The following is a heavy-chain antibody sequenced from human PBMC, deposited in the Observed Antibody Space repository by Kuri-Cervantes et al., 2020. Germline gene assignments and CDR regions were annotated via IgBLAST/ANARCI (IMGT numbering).Heavy chain of an antibody. CDR1: GFTFSDYY. J-gene: IGHJ6*02. D-gene: IGHD4-17*01. Sequence: GESLKISCAASGFTFSDYYMSWIRQAPGKGLEWVSYISSSGSTIYYADSVKGRFTISRDNAKNSLYLQMNSLRDEDTAVYYCARERSTVTTEVYYYYGMDVWGQGTTVTVSS. V-gene: IGHV3-11*04. CDR3: ARERSTVTTEVYYYYGMDV. CDR2: ISSSGSTI.